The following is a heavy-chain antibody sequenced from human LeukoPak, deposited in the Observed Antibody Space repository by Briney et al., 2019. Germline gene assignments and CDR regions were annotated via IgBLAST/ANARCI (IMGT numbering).Heavy chain of an antibody. CDR3: ARADILTGYPSFDY. CDR2: ISGSGGST. Sequence: GGSLRLSCAASGCTFSSYAMSWVRQAPGKGLEWVSAISGSGGSTYYADSVNGRFTISRDNSKNTLYLQMNTLRAEDTAVYYCARADILTGYPSFDYWGQGTLVTVSS. V-gene: IGHV3-23*01. J-gene: IGHJ4*02. CDR1: GCTFSSYA. D-gene: IGHD3-9*01.